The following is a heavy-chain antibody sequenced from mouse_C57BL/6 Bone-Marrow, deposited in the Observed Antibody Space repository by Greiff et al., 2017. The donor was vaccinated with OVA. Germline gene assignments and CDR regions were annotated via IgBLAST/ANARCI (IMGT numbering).Heavy chain of an antibody. CDR1: GFSLTSYG. CDR3: ARHYDGYWYFDV. Sequence: VKLMESGPGLVAPSQSLSITCTVSGFSLTSYGVHWVRQPPGKGLEWLVVIWSDGSTTYNSALKSRLSISKDNSKSQVFLKMNSLQTDDTAMYYCARHYDGYWYFDVWGTGTTVTVSS. CDR2: IWSDGST. J-gene: IGHJ1*03. V-gene: IGHV2-6-1*01. D-gene: IGHD2-3*01.